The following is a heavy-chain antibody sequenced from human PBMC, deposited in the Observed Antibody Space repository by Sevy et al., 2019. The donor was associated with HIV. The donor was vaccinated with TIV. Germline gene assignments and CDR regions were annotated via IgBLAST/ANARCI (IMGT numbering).Heavy chain of an antibody. CDR3: AKGIQPFLYYFHSTLSSTQYMDV. Sequence: GGSLRLSCAASGFTFSSYAMSWVRQAPGKGLEWFSGISGSGASTFYADSVKGRVTISRDNSKSTVYVQMNSLRVEDTAVYYCAKGIQPFLYYFHSTLSSTQYMDVWGNGTTVTVSS. V-gene: IGHV3-23*01. D-gene: IGHD3-22*01. J-gene: IGHJ6*03. CDR1: GFTFSSYA. CDR2: ISGSGAST.